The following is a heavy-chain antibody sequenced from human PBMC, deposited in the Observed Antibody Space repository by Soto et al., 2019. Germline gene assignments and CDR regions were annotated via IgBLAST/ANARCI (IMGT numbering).Heavy chain of an antibody. CDR3: ARDLDWNYHRYYYGMDV. D-gene: IGHD1-7*01. CDR1: GFTFSSYW. V-gene: IGHV3-74*01. Sequence: GGSLRLSCAASGFTFSSYWMHWVRQAPGKGLVWVSRINSDGSSTSYADSVKGRFTISRENAKKTLYLQMNSLRAEDTAVYYCARDLDWNYHRYYYGMDVWGQGTTVTVSS. CDR2: INSDGSST. J-gene: IGHJ6*02.